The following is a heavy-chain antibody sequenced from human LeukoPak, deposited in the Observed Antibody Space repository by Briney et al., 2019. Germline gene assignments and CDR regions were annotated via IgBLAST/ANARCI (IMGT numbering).Heavy chain of an antibody. J-gene: IGHJ4*02. V-gene: IGHV4-39*07. CDR1: GGSISSSSYY. CDR3: ARKKAAGPFDY. CDR2: IYYSGST. Sequence: PSETLSLTCTVSGGSISSSSYYWGWIRQPPGKGLEWIGSIYYSGSTYYNPSLKSRVTISVDTSKNQFSLKLSSVTAADTAVYYCARKKAAGPFDYWGQGTLVTVSS.